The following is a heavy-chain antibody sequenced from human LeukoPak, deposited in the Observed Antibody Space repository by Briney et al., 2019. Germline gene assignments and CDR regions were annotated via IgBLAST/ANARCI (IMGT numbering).Heavy chain of an antibody. CDR2: INPNSGGT. Sequence: ASVKVSCKASGGTFSSYAISWVRQAPGQGLEWMGWINPNSGGTNYAQKFQGRVTMTRDTSISTAYMELSRLRSDDTAVYYCARELYYDSSGKNGAFDIWGQGTMVTVSS. CDR1: GGTFSSYA. CDR3: ARELYYDSSGKNGAFDI. D-gene: IGHD3-22*01. J-gene: IGHJ3*02. V-gene: IGHV1-2*02.